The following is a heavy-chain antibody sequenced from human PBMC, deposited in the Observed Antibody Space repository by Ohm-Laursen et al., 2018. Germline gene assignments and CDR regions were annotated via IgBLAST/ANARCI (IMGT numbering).Heavy chain of an antibody. V-gene: IGHV3-21*01. CDR1: GFTFSRYS. D-gene: IGHD2-15*01. J-gene: IGHJ4*02. Sequence: SLRLSCTASGFTFSRYSMNWVRQAPGKGLEWVSSISSSSSYIYYADSVRGRFSISRDNAKNSLYLQMNSLRAEDTAVYYCARASYGYCSGGSCYSSAFDYWGQGTLVTVSS. CDR3: ARASYGYCSGGSCYSSAFDY. CDR2: ISSSSSYI.